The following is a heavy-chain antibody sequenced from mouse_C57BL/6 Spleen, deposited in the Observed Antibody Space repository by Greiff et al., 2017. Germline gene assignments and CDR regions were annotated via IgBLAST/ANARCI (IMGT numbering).Heavy chain of an antibody. CDR2: IDPSDSYT. Sequence: VQLQQPGAELVMPGASVKLSCKASGYTFTSYWMHWVKQRPGQGLEWIGEIDPSDSYTNYNQKFKGNSTLTVDKSSSTAYMQLSSLTSEDSAVYYCARGIYDGLFAYWGQGTLVTVST. V-gene: IGHV1-69*01. CDR1: GYTFTSYW. J-gene: IGHJ3*01. D-gene: IGHD1-2*01. CDR3: ARGIYDGLFAY.